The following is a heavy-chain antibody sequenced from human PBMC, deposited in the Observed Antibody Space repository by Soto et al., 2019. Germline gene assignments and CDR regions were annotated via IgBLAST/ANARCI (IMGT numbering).Heavy chain of an antibody. CDR2: INHSGST. CDR3: ARDKIPGLFDY. V-gene: IGHV4-34*01. CDR1: GGSFSGYY. J-gene: IGHJ4*02. D-gene: IGHD2-21*01. Sequence: QVQLQQWGAGLLKPSETLSLTCAVYGGSFSGYYWTWIRQPPGTGLEWIGEINHSGSTNYNPSLKRRVTISVATSKNQFSLKLTSVTAADTAVYYCARDKIPGLFDYWGQGTLVTVSS.